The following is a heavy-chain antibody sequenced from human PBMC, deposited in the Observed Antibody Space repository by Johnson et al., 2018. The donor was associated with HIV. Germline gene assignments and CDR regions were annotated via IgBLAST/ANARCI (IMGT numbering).Heavy chain of an antibody. CDR2: ISYDGSNK. Sequence: QVQLVESGGGVVQPGRSLRLSCAASGFTFSSYGMHWVRQAPGKGLEWVAVISYDGSNKYYADSVKGRFTISRDNSKNTLYLQMNSLRAEDTAVYYCAREGGGQMGDAFDIWGQGTMVTVSS. CDR1: GFTFSSYG. J-gene: IGHJ3*02. V-gene: IGHV3-30*03. D-gene: IGHD2-8*01. CDR3: AREGGGQMGDAFDI.